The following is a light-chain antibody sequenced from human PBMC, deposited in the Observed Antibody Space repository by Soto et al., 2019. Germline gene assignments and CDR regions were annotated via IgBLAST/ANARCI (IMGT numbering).Light chain of an antibody. V-gene: IGKV3-11*01. CDR3: HQRSNWPPDT. Sequence: EIVLTQSPDALSLSPGAESSLSCSSSQSVHTFLAWYQQKPGQAPRLLIYGASTRATGVPARFSGSGSGTDFTLTISSLEPEDFAVYYCHQRSNWPPDTFGQGTRLEI. CDR2: GAS. CDR1: QSVHTF. J-gene: IGKJ5*01.